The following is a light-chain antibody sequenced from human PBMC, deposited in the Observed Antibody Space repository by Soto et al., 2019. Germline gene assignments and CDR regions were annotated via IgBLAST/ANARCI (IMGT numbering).Light chain of an antibody. CDR2: NAS. V-gene: IGKV1-39*01. Sequence: DIQMTQSPSSLSASVGDRFTITCLGSQSISNYLNWYQQKPGKAPKLLIYNASNLQSGVPSRFSGSGSGTVFTLTISSLQPEDFATYYCQQSYSTPPITFGQGTRLEIK. CDR1: QSISNY. CDR3: QQSYSTPPIT. J-gene: IGKJ5*01.